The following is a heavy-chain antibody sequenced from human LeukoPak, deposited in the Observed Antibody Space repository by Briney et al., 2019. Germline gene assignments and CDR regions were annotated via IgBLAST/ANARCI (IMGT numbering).Heavy chain of an antibody. V-gene: IGHV1-2*02. CDR3: ARVARGCSSTSCYPFDY. D-gene: IGHD2-2*01. CDR2: INPNSGGT. Sequence: GASVKVPCKASGYTFTGYYMHWVRQAPGQGLEWMGWINPNSGGTNYAQKFQGRVTMTRDTSISTAYMELSRLRSDDTAVYYCARVARGCSSTSCYPFDYWGQGTLVTVSS. J-gene: IGHJ4*02. CDR1: GYTFTGYY.